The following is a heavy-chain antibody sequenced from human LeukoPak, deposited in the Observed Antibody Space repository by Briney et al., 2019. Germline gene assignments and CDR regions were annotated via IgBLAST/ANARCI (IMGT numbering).Heavy chain of an antibody. CDR1: GDSVSSNSAV. D-gene: IGHD5-24*01. Sequence: SRTLSLTCAISGDSVSSNSAVWNWIRQSPSRGLEWLGRTYYRSKWYNDYAVSVKSRIIINPDTSKNQFSLQLNSVTPEDTAVYYCARDEDGYNYGFDPWGQGTLVTVSS. CDR3: ARDEDGYNYGFDP. V-gene: IGHV6-1*01. CDR2: TYYRSKWYN. J-gene: IGHJ5*02.